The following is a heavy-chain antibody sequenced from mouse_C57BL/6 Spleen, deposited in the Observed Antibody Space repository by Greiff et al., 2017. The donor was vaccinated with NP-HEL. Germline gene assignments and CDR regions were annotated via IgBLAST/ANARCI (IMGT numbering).Heavy chain of an antibody. Sequence: EVKLMESGGGLVQPGGSLSLSCAASGFTFTDYYMSWVRQPPGKALEWLGFIRNKANGYTTEYSASVKGRFTISRDNSQSILYLQMNALRAEDSATYYCARYLFRYDSYFDVWGTGTTVTVSS. CDR3: ARYLFRYDSYFDV. V-gene: IGHV7-3*01. CDR1: GFTFTDYY. CDR2: IRNKANGYTT. J-gene: IGHJ1*03. D-gene: IGHD2-4*01.